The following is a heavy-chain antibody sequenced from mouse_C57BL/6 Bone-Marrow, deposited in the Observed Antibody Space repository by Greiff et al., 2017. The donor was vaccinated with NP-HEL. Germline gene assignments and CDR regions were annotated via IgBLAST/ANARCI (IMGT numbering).Heavy chain of an antibody. CDR3: ARDGATVVAARYFDV. CDR2: ISDGGGYT. CDR1: GFTFSSYA. V-gene: IGHV5-4*01. Sequence: EVHLVESGGGLVKPGGSLKLSCAASGFTFSSYAMSWVRQTPEQRLEWVATISDGGGYTYYPDNVKGRSTLSRDNAKNNLYLQMSHLKSEDTAMYYYARDGATVVAARYFDVWGTGTTVTVSS. D-gene: IGHD1-1*01. J-gene: IGHJ1*03.